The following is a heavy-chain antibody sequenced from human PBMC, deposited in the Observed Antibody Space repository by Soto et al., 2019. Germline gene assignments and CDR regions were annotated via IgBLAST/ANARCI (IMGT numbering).Heavy chain of an antibody. V-gene: IGHV4-59*01. CDR1: GGSISSYY. CDR3: ARDGDGYYYGSGSYYRTGDHYYGMDV. J-gene: IGHJ6*02. Sequence: PSETLSLTCTVSGGSISSYYWSWIRQPPGKGLEWIGYIYYSGSTNYNPSLKSRVTISVDTSKNQFSLKLSSVTAADTAVYYCARDGDGYYYGSGSYYRTGDHYYGMDVWGQGTTVTVS. CDR2: IYYSGST. D-gene: IGHD3-10*01.